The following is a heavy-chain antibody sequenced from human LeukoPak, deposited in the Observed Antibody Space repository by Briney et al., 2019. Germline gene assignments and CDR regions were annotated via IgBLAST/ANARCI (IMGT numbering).Heavy chain of an antibody. CDR2: IYYTGST. J-gene: IGHJ4*02. Sequence: PSETLSLTCNVSGGSISSGDYYWSWIRQPPGKGLEWIGYIYYTGSTNYNPSLHGPVTISVDTSQNQYSLTLTSVTAADTAVYYCATLPAYWGQGTLVTVSS. CDR3: ATLPAY. CDR1: GGSISSGDYY. V-gene: IGHV4-30-4*08.